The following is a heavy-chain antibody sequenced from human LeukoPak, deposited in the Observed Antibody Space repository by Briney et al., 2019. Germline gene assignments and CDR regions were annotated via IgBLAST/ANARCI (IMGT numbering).Heavy chain of an antibody. Sequence: GGSLRLSCAASGFTFSNYAVTWVRQAPGKGLEWVSTIIDDGRTYYTDSVEGRFTVSRDDSKDTLYLQMNRLRAEDTAVYYCARGAGAQRVDWFDPWGQGTLVTVSS. CDR2: IIDDGRT. V-gene: IGHV3-23*01. CDR3: ARGAGAQRVDWFDP. CDR1: GFTFSNYA. J-gene: IGHJ5*02. D-gene: IGHD3-3*01.